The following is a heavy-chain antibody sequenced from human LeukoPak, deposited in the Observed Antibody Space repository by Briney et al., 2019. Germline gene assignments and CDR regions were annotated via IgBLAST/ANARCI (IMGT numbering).Heavy chain of an antibody. J-gene: IGHJ1*01. D-gene: IGHD3-22*01. V-gene: IGHV3-74*01. CDR2: IKSDGRT. CDR3: ARAPSEIGGYYPEYFRH. Sequence: GGSLRLSCAAAGFTFSNYWMHWVRQAPGKGLVWVSRIKSDGRTNYADSVKGRFTIPRDNAKNTVSLQMNSLRAEDTGVYYCARAPSEIGGYYPEYFRHWGQGTLVTASS. CDR1: GFTFSNYW.